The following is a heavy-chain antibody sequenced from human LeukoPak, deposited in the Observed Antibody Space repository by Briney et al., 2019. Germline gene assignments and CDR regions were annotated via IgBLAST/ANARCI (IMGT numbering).Heavy chain of an antibody. Sequence: GASVTVSCTASGYTFTVYYMHWVRQAPGQGLEWMGWINPNSGGTSYAQKFQGRLTMTRDTSISTAYMELSRLRSDDTAVYYCARGGGGLYSSPDYWGQGTLVTVSS. CDR2: INPNSGGT. CDR1: GYTFTVYY. J-gene: IGHJ4*02. V-gene: IGHV1-2*02. CDR3: ARGGGGLYSSPDY. D-gene: IGHD6-13*01.